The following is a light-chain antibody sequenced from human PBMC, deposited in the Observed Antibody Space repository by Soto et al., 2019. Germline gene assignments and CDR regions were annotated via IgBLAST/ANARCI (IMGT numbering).Light chain of an antibody. J-gene: IGLJ3*02. CDR3: SSYACSNNCWV. CDR1: SSDVGGYNY. Sequence: QSALTQPPSASGSPGQSVTISCTGTSSDVGGYNYVSWYQQHPGKAPKLMIYEVSKRPSGVPDRFSGSKSGNTASLTVSGLQAEDEADYYCSSYACSNNCWVFGGGTKLTVL. V-gene: IGLV2-8*01. CDR2: EVS.